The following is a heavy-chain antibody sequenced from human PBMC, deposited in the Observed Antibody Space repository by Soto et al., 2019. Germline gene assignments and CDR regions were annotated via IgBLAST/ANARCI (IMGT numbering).Heavy chain of an antibody. V-gene: IGHV1-18*01. Sequence: GASVKVSCKASGYTFTSYGISWVRQAPGQGLEWMGWISAYNGNTNYAQKLQGRVTMTTDTSTSTAYMELRSLRSDDTAVYYCARAYDDSSGYWSRVRPRPDAFDIWGQGTMVTVSS. CDR2: ISAYNGNT. J-gene: IGHJ3*02. D-gene: IGHD3-22*01. CDR3: ARAYDDSSGYWSRVRPRPDAFDI. CDR1: GYTFTSYG.